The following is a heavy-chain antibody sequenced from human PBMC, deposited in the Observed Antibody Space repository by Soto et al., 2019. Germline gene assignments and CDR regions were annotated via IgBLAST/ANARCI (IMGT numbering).Heavy chain of an antibody. J-gene: IGHJ4*02. D-gene: IGHD3-10*01. CDR2: INSDGSST. Sequence: GGSLRLSCAASGFTFSSYAMSWARQAPGKGLVWVSRINSDGSSTSYADSVKGRFTISRDNAKNTLYLQMNSLRAEDTAVYYCARAPYGSGSYYSDYWGQGTLVTVSS. CDR1: GFTFSSYA. CDR3: ARAPYGSGSYYSDY. V-gene: IGHV3-74*01.